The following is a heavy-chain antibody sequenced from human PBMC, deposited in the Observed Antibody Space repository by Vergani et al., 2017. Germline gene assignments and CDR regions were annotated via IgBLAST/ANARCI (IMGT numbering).Heavy chain of an antibody. D-gene: IGHD3-22*01. CDR1: GYTFTSYG. V-gene: IGHV1-18*01. Sequence: QVQLVQSGAEVKKPGASVKVSCKASGYTFTSYGISWVRQAPGQGLEWMGWISAYNGNTNYAQKLQGRVTMTTDTSTSTAYMELRSLRSDDTAVYYCARDSITMIVVVITGGFDYWGQGTLVTVSS. J-gene: IGHJ4*02. CDR3: ARDSITMIVVVITGGFDY. CDR2: ISAYNGNT.